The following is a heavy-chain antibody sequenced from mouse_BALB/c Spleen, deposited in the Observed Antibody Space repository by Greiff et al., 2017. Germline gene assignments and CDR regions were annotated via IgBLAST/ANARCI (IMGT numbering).Heavy chain of an antibody. CDR3: ARRVGKGAMDY. D-gene: IGHD2-1*01. Sequence: QVTLKVSGPGILQPSQTLSLTCSFSGFSLSTSGMGVSWIRQPSGKGLEWLAHIYWDDDKRYNPSLKSRLTISKDTSSNQVFLKITSVDTADTATYYCARRVGKGAMDYWGQGTSVTVSS. CDR1: GFSLSTSGMG. CDR2: IYWDDDK. J-gene: IGHJ4*01. V-gene: IGHV8-12*01.